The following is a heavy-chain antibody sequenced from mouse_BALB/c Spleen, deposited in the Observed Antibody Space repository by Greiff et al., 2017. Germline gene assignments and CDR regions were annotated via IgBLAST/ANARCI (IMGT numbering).Heavy chain of an antibody. V-gene: IGHV1-63*02. D-gene: IGHD1-1*01. CDR2: IYPGGGYT. CDR3: ARRGIITTVVYFDY. J-gene: IGHJ2*01. CDR1: GYTFTNYW. Sequence: QVQLQQSGAELVRPGTSVTISCKASGYTFTNYWLGWVKQRPGHGLEWIGDIYPGGGYTNYNEKFKGKATLTADTSSSTAYMQLSSLTSEDSAVYFCARRGIITTVVYFDYWGQGTTLTVSS.